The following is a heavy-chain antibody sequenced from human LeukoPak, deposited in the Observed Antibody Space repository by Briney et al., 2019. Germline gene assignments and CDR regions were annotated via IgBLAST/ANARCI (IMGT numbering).Heavy chain of an antibody. CDR1: GSSFTSYW. Sequence: GGSLKISCKGSGSSFTSYWIGWVRRMPGKGLEWMGIIYPGDSDTRYSPSFQGHVTISADKSISTAYLQWSSLKASDTAMYYCARGSTSLGLPETFDYWGQGTLVTVSS. CDR3: ARGSTSLGLPETFDY. CDR2: IYPGDSDT. V-gene: IGHV5-51*01. D-gene: IGHD2-2*01. J-gene: IGHJ4*02.